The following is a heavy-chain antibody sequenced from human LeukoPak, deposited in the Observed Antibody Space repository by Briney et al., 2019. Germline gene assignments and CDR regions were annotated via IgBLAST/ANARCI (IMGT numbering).Heavy chain of an antibody. CDR3: ARAYFSSWYMNWFDP. V-gene: IGHV4-34*01. CDR1: GVSFSGYY. Sequence: SETLSLTCAVYGVSFSGYYWSWIRQSPGQGLEWIGEINHSGSTNYNPSLKSRVTISADTSKNQFSLMLSSVTAADTAVYYCARAYFSSWYMNWFDPWGQGTLVTVSS. D-gene: IGHD6-13*01. J-gene: IGHJ5*02. CDR2: INHSGST.